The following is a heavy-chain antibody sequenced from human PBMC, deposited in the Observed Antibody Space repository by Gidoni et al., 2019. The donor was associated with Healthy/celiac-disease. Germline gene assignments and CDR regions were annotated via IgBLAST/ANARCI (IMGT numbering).Heavy chain of an antibody. Sequence: QVQLQQWGAGLLKPSETLSLTCAVYGGSFSGSYWSWIRQPPGKGLEWIGEINHSGSTNYNPSLKSRVTISVDTSKNQFSLKLSSVTAADTAVYYCARIGAKYCSSTSCYGGYYYYYMDVWGKGTTVTVSS. J-gene: IGHJ6*03. CDR3: ARIGAKYCSSTSCYGGYYYYYMDV. V-gene: IGHV4-34*01. D-gene: IGHD2-2*01. CDR1: GGSFSGSY. CDR2: INHSGST.